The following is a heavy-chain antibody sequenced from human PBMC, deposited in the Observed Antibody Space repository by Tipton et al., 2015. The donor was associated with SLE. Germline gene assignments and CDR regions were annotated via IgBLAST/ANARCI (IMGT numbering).Heavy chain of an antibody. D-gene: IGHD6-19*01. Sequence: TLSLTCAVSGFSLTTTHAFWAWIRQHPGKGLEWIGYIYYSGSTQSNPSLKSRVTLSLDTSKNQFSLNLNSVTAADTARYYCAREVAGNDCFDIWGQGTMVTVSS. V-gene: IGHV4-31*11. CDR3: AREVAGNDCFDI. CDR1: GFSLTTTHAF. CDR2: IYYSGST. J-gene: IGHJ3*02.